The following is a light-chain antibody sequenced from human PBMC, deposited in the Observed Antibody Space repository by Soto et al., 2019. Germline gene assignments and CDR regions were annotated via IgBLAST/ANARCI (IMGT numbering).Light chain of an antibody. CDR3: QHYKNLWG. V-gene: IGKV3-15*01. CDR1: QSVRSN. J-gene: IGKJ4*01. Sequence: EIVMTQSQATLSVSPGERVTLSCRASQSVRSNLAWYQQKPGQVPRILIYGASNRAIGIPYRFSGSGSGTEFTLTISSLQSEDFAVYYCQHYKNLWGLGGGTKVEIK. CDR2: GAS.